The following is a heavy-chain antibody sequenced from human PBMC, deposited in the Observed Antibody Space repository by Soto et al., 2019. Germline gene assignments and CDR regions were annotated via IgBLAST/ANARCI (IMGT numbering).Heavy chain of an antibody. D-gene: IGHD3-9*01. V-gene: IGHV3-23*01. Sequence: WGSLRLSCAPSGFTFSIYAMIWVRQAPGKGLELVSDISSSGGSTYYADCVKGRFTISIDNSKNTPYLQMNSLRAEETAVYYCSRTYHILTGYYPWSYGMDGWGQGTTVTGSS. CDR1: GFTFSIYA. CDR2: ISSSGGST. CDR3: SRTYHILTGYYPWSYGMDG. J-gene: IGHJ6*01.